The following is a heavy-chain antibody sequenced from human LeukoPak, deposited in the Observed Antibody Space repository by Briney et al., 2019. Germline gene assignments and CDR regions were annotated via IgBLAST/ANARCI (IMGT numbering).Heavy chain of an antibody. CDR2: IYYSWST. V-gene: IGHV4-59*08. J-gene: IGHJ4*02. Sequence: KPSETLSLTCTVSGGSLSNYYWNWVRQPPDKGLEWIGYIYYSWSTSFNPSLQSRVTMSVDTSKNQFSLTVTSVTAADTAVYYCARHTSSGWSGGFDHWGLGTLVTVSS. CDR3: ARHTSSGWSGGFDH. CDR1: GGSLSNYY. D-gene: IGHD6-19*01.